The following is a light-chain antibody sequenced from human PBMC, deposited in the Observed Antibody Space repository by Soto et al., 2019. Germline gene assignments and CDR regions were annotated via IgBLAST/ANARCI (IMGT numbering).Light chain of an antibody. CDR2: AAS. V-gene: IGKV1-39*01. J-gene: IGKJ1*01. CDR1: QSISGW. CDR3: QQSYSSPPT. Sequence: DIQMTQSPSALSASVGDRLTIPCPASQSISGWLAWSQQKPGKAPKLLIFAASSLQSGVPSRFSGSRSGPDFTLTISSLQPEDFATYYCQQSYSSPPTFGQGTKVDIK.